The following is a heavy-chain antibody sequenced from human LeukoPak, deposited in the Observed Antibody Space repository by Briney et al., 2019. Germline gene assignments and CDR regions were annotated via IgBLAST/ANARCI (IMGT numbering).Heavy chain of an antibody. Sequence: GGPLRLSCAASGFTFTSNWISWVRQAPGKGLEWVANIEQDGSEKYYVDSVKGRFTISRDNAKNSLYLQMNSLRAEDTAVYYCARDLTLSSSWKGPFDYWGQGTLVTVSS. CDR2: IEQDGSEK. D-gene: IGHD6-13*01. CDR3: ARDLTLSSSWKGPFDY. J-gene: IGHJ4*02. V-gene: IGHV3-7*01. CDR1: GFTFTSNW.